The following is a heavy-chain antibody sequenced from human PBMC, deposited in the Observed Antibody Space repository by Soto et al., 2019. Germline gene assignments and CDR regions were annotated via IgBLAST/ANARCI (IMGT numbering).Heavy chain of an antibody. Sequence: EVQLLESGGGLVQPGGSLRLSCAASGFSFSNYAVSWVRQAPGKGLEWVSCSSGSAGTTYYADAVKGRVTISRDSFKKTLYLQMNSLRAEDTAIYYCTRQGGLSREPFDYWGQGTLVTVSS. J-gene: IGHJ4*02. D-gene: IGHD3-16*01. CDR2: SSGSAGTT. CDR1: GFSFSNYA. V-gene: IGHV3-23*01. CDR3: TRQGGLSREPFDY.